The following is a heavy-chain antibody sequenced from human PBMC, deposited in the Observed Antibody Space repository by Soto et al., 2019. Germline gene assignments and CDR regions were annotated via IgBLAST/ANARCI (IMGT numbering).Heavy chain of an antibody. D-gene: IGHD6-6*01. CDR2: ISSNGGST. J-gene: IGHJ6*02. Sequence: PGGSLRLSCSASGFTFSSYAMHWVRQAPGKGLEYVSAISSNGGSTYYADSVKGRFTISRDNSKNTLYLQMSSLRAEDTAVYYCVKGYFLFHEYSRPVYYYSGMDVCGQGPTVTVYS. V-gene: IGHV3-64D*06. CDR1: GFTFSSYA. CDR3: VKGYFLFHEYSRPVYYYSGMDV.